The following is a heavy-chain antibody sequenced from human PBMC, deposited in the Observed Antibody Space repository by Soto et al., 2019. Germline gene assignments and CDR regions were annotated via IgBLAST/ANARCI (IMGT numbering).Heavy chain of an antibody. CDR1: GFTFSSYT. CDR3: ARDQDPFSDILTSSYKGAFDI. J-gene: IGHJ3*02. V-gene: IGHV3-21*06. Sequence: PGGTLRLTCAASGFTFSSYTMNWVRQAQGPGQERVSYSSSSSTYIYVADAVKGRSTISRGNAKNSLYRQMNVLIPEDTAVYYCARDQDPFSDILTSSYKGAFDIWAQGTRATVS. CDR2: SSSSSTYI. D-gene: IGHD3-9*01.